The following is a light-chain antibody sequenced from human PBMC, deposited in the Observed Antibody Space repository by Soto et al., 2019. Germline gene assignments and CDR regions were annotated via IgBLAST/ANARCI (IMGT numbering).Light chain of an antibody. Sequence: DIQMTQSPSSLSASVGDRVTITCRASQSISSYLNWYQHKPGKAPKVLIYDASSLQSGVPSRFSGSGSGTDFTLTISSLQHEDFATYYCQQSHSIPLTFGPGTKVDV. J-gene: IGKJ3*01. V-gene: IGKV1-39*01. CDR3: QQSHSIPLT. CDR2: DAS. CDR1: QSISSY.